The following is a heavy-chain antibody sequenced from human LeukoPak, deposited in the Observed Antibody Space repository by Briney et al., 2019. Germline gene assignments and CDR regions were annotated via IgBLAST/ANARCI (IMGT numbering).Heavy chain of an antibody. V-gene: IGHV1-69*06. CDR1: GGTFSGYA. CDR3: ARAGTGSYYDYFDY. D-gene: IGHD1-26*01. CDR2: IIPIFGTA. Sequence: SVKVSCKASGGTFSGYAITWVRQAPGQGLEWMGGIIPIFGTANYAQKFQGRVTITADKFTSTAYMELSSLRSEDTAVFYCARAGTGSYYDYFDYWGQGTLVTVSS. J-gene: IGHJ4*02.